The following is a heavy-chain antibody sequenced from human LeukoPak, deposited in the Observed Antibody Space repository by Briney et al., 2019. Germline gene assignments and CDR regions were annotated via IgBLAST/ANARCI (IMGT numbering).Heavy chain of an antibody. CDR1: GFTFSSYA. V-gene: IGHV3-30-3*01. CDR3: TTDHDYRGSGTYYKGYYFDH. D-gene: IGHD3-10*01. Sequence: GRSLRLSCAASGFTFSSYAMHWVRQAPGKGLEWVAVISYDGSNKYYADSVKGRFTISRDNSKNTLYLQMNSLKPEDTAVHYCTTDHDYRGSGTYYKGYYFDHWGQGPLVTVPS. CDR2: ISYDGSNK. J-gene: IGHJ4*02.